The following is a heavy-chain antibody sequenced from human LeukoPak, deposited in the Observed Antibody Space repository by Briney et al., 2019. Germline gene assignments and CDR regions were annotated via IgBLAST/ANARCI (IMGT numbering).Heavy chain of an antibody. CDR1: GFTFSTYT. CDR2: ISRSSSYI. V-gene: IGHV3-21*01. CDR3: ARDVLPIDY. Sequence: PGGSLRLSRAASGFTFSTYTMNWVRQAPGKGLEWVSSISRSSSYIYYADSVKGRFTISRDNAKNSLFLQMNSLRPEDTAVYYCARDVLPIDYWGQGTLVTVSS. J-gene: IGHJ4*02.